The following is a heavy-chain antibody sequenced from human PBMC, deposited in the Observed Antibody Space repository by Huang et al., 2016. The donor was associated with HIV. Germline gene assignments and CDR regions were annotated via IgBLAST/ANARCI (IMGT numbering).Heavy chain of an antibody. Sequence: EVQLLESGGGLVQPGGSLRLSCAASGFSFSTYDMAWVRQAPGKGLEWVAGISDSGSNTDNADSVKGRFTISRDNSKNTLYLQMNRLKAEDTALYYCVKARDTNYFNYWGQGTLVTVSS. CDR1: GFSFSTYD. D-gene: IGHD2-21*02. CDR3: VKARDTNYFNY. J-gene: IGHJ4*02. CDR2: ISDSGSNT. V-gene: IGHV3-23*01.